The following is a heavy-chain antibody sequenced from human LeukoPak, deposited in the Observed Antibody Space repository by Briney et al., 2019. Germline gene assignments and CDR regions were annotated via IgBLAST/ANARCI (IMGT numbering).Heavy chain of an antibody. CDR1: GYTFTGYY. Sequence: ASVKVSCKASGYTFTGYYMHWVRQAPGQGLEWMGWINPNSGGTNYAQKFQGRVTMTRDTSISTAYMELSRLRSDDTAVYYCARGAWRGDYGDYDWFDPWGQGTLVTVSS. CDR2: INPNSGGT. CDR3: ARGAWRGDYGDYDWFDP. V-gene: IGHV1-2*02. D-gene: IGHD4-17*01. J-gene: IGHJ5*02.